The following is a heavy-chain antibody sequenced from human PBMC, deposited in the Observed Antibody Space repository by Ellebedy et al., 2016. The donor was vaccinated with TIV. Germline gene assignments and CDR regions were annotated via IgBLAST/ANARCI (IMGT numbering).Heavy chain of an antibody. V-gene: IGHV3-48*03. CDR2: ITSSGSTV. D-gene: IGHD4-17*01. CDR1: GFTFRSYE. CDR3: ASRAYGDNVRS. J-gene: IGHJ5*02. Sequence: PGGSLRLSCAASGFTFRSYEMFWVRQAPGKGQECVSYITSSGSTVDYADSVKGRFTISRDNARMSLFLQMNSLRAEDTAVYYCASRAYGDNVRSWGQGTLVTVSS.